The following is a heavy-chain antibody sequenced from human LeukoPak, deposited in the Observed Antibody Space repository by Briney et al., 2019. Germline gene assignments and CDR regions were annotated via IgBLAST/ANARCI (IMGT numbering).Heavy chain of an antibody. J-gene: IGHJ4*02. CDR1: GYTFTSYH. D-gene: IGHD2-2*01. CDR2: IKSTGDTT. Sequence: ASVQVSCKTSGYTFTSYHMHWVRQAPGQGLEWVAIIKSTGDTTVYAQKFQGRVTVTRDTSTSTVHKDLSSLSSEDTAVYYCVREDAHTYYFDFWGPGTLVTVSS. V-gene: IGHV1-46*01. CDR3: VREDAHTYYFDF.